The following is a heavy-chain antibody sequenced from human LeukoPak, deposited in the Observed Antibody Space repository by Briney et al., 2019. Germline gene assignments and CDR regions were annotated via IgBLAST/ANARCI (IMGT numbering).Heavy chain of an antibody. CDR2: INHSGST. Sequence: SETLSPTCAVYGGSFSGYYWSWIRQPPGKGLEWIGEINHSGSTNYNPSLKSRVTISVDTSKNQFSLKLSSVTAADTAVYYCARGLRYCSGGSCYPQYFQHWGRGTLVTVSS. CDR1: GGSFSGYY. J-gene: IGHJ1*01. V-gene: IGHV4-34*01. D-gene: IGHD2-15*01. CDR3: ARGLRYCSGGSCYPQYFQH.